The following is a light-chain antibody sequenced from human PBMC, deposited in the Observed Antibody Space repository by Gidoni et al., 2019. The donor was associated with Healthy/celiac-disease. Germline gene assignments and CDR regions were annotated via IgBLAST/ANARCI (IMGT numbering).Light chain of an antibody. CDR2: AAS. CDR1: QGISSS. CDR3: QQLNSYPPYT. V-gene: IGKV1-9*01. J-gene: IGKJ2*01. Sequence: DIQLTQSPSFLSASVGDRVTITCRASQGISSSLAWYQQKPGKAPKLLIYAASTLQSGVPSRFCGSGSGTEFTLTISSLQPEDFATYYCQQLNSYPPYTFGQGTKLEIK.